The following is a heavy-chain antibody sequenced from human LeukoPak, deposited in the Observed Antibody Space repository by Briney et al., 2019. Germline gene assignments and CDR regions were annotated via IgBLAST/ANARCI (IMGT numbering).Heavy chain of an antibody. Sequence: GGSLRLSCVGSGFTFSSYGMDWVRQVPGKGLEWVSGLNDRGDNTYYADSVKGRFTISRDNSKNTLYLQMKSLRAEDTAVYYCASRQGLGWHYVNGGQGTLVTVSS. D-gene: IGHD3-10*02. V-gene: IGHV3-23*01. CDR1: GFTFSSYG. CDR2: LNDRGDNT. J-gene: IGHJ4*02. CDR3: ASRQGLGWHYVN.